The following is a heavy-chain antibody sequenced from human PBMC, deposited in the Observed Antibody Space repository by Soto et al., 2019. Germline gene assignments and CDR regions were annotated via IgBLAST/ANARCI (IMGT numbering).Heavy chain of an antibody. J-gene: IGHJ4*02. V-gene: IGHV3-30*18. Sequence: GGSLRLSCAASGLTFSSYGMHWVRQAPGKGLEWVAVISYDGSNKYYADSVKGRFTISRDNSKNTLYLQMNSLRAEDTAVYYCAKDLVTTVPTGHFDYWGQGTLVTVSS. CDR1: GLTFSSYG. D-gene: IGHD4-17*01. CDR2: ISYDGSNK. CDR3: AKDLVTTVPTGHFDY.